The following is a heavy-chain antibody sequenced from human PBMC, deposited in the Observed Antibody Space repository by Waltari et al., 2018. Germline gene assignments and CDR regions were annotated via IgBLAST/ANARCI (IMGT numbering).Heavy chain of an antibody. D-gene: IGHD3-22*01. Sequence: QVQLVQSGAEVKKPGSSVKVSCKASGGTFSSYAISWVRQAPGQGLEWMGRISPILGTANYAQKCQGRVTITADKSTSTAYMELSSLRSEDTAVYYCARDYNGNYYDKGDAFDIWGQGTMVTVSS. J-gene: IGHJ3*02. CDR2: ISPILGTA. CDR1: GGTFSSYA. V-gene: IGHV1-69*08. CDR3: ARDYNGNYYDKGDAFDI.